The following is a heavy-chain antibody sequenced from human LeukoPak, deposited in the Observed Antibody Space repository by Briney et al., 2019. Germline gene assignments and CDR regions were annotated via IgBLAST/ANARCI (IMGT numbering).Heavy chain of an antibody. Sequence: GGSLRLSCAASGFTFSSYAMSWVRQAPGKGLEWVSAISGSGGSTYYADSVKGRFTISRDNSKNTLYLQMNSLRAEDTAAYYCAKDPQYYDILTGYPAFDYWGQGTLVTVSS. V-gene: IGHV3-23*01. CDR3: AKDPQYYDILTGYPAFDY. D-gene: IGHD3-9*01. CDR2: ISGSGGST. J-gene: IGHJ4*02. CDR1: GFTFSSYA.